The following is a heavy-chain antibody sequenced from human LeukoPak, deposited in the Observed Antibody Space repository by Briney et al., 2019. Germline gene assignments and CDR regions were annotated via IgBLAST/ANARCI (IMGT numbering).Heavy chain of an antibody. CDR2: ITPFNGNT. V-gene: IGHV1-45*02. CDR1: GYTFTSYA. CDR3: ASSSSGSYSVPTR. Sequence: ASVKVSCKASGYTFTSYAMHWVRQAPGQALEWMGWITPFNGNTNYAQKFQDRVTITRDRSMSTAYMELSSLRSEDTAMYYCASSSSGSYSVPTRWGQGTLVTVSS. D-gene: IGHD1-26*01. J-gene: IGHJ4*02.